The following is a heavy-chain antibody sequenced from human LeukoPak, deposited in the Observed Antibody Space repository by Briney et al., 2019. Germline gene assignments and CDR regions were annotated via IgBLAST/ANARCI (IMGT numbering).Heavy chain of an antibody. CDR3: ARGIQLWTTVDY. D-gene: IGHD5-18*01. Sequence: SETLSLTCAVYGGSFSGYYWSWIRQPPGKGLEWIGHIFYTGSSNYNPSLKSRVTISLDRSKNQFSLRLTSVTAADTAVYYCARGIQLWTTVDYWGQEPWSPSPQ. CDR2: IFYTGSS. J-gene: IGHJ4*01. CDR1: GGSFSGYY. V-gene: IGHV4-59*01.